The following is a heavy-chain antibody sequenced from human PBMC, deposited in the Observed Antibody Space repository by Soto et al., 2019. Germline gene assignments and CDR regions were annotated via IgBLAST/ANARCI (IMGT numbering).Heavy chain of an antibody. J-gene: IGHJ6*02. V-gene: IGHV3-74*01. CDR2: INSDGSST. CDR1: GFTFSSYW. CDR3: AIVPDYGSGSYYDYGMGV. D-gene: IGHD3-10*01. Sequence: GGSLRLSCAASGFTFSSYWMHWVRQAPGKGLVWVSRINSDGSSTSYADSVKGRFTISRDNAKNTLYLQMNSLRAEDTAVYYCAIVPDYGSGSYYDYGMGVWGQGTTVTVAS.